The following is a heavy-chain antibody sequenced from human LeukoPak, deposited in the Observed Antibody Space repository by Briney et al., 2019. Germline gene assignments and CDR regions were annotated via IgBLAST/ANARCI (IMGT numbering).Heavy chain of an antibody. D-gene: IGHD6-19*01. CDR1: GGSISSYY. Sequence: KSSETLSHTCTVSGGSISSYYWSWIRQPPGKGLEWIGYIYYSGSTNYNPSLKSRVTISVDTSKNQFSLKLSSVTAADTAVYYCAGFGCSGWYSWFDPWGQGTLVTVSS. CDR3: AGFGCSGWYSWFDP. J-gene: IGHJ5*02. CDR2: IYYSGST. V-gene: IGHV4-59*01.